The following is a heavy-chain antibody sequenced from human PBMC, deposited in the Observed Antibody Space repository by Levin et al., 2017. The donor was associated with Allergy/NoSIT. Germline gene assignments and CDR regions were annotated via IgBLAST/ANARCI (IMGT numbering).Heavy chain of an antibody. CDR2: IYPSGTT. V-gene: IGHV4-30-2*01. D-gene: IGHD2-2*02. CDR3: ARAVIASIGDWFDT. CDR1: GDSISSGGYS. J-gene: IGHJ5*02. Sequence: SQTLSLTCTVSGDSISSGGYSWSWIRQPPGKGLEWIGHIYPSGTTYYNPSLKSRVTISVDRSKNQFSLNLTSVTAADTAVYYCARAVIASIGDWFDTWGQGTLVTVSS.